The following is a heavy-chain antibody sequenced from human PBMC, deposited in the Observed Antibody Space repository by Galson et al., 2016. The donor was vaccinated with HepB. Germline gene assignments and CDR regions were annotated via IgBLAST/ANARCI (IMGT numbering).Heavy chain of an antibody. V-gene: IGHV3-23*01. D-gene: IGHD3-22*01. Sequence: SLRLSCAASGFTFSSFAMSWVRQTPEKGLEWVSGIGGSGGSTDYADSVKGRFTISRDNSGNTLHLQMNSLRAEDTAVYYCAKDSHYDSTGYYFDWWGQGTLVTVSS. CDR2: IGGSGGST. J-gene: IGHJ4*02. CDR3: AKDSHYDSTGYYFDW. CDR1: GFTFSSFA.